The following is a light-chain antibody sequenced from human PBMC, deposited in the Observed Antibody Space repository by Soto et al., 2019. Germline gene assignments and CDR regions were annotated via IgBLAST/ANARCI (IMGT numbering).Light chain of an antibody. Sequence: DIVMTQSPLSLPVTPAEPPSISCVSSQSLLHSNGYNYLDWYLQKPGQSPQLLIYLGSNRASGVPDRFSGSGSGTDFTLKISRVEAEDVGVYYCMQPLQSWTFGQGTKVDIK. V-gene: IGKV2-28*01. J-gene: IGKJ1*01. CDR1: QSLLHSNGYNY. CDR2: LGS. CDR3: MQPLQSWT.